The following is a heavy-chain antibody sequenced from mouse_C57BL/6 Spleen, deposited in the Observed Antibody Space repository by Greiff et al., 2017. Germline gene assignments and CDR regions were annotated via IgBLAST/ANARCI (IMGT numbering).Heavy chain of an antibody. J-gene: IGHJ3*01. V-gene: IGHV5-4*03. CDR1: GFTFSSYA. D-gene: IGHD2-2*01. Sequence: EVMLVESGGGLVKPGGSLKLSCAASGFTFSSYAMSWVRQTPEKRLEWVATISDGGSYTYYPENVKGRFTISRDNAKNTLYLQMSHLKSEDTAMYYCARGDYGYGAWFAYWGQGTLVTVSA. CDR3: ARGDYGYGAWFAY. CDR2: ISDGGSYT.